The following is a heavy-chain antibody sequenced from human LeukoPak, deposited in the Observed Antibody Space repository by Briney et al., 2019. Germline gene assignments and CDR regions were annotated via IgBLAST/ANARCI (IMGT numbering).Heavy chain of an antibody. V-gene: IGHV3-30-3*01. J-gene: IGHJ4*02. Sequence: GGSLRLSCAASRFTFSSYAMHWVRQAPGKGLEWLAVISYDGSKEYYADSVKGRFIISRDNSKNTVYLQMSSLRPEETAVYYCAKVFSPVITMIVVVKAPLDYWGQGTLVTVSS. CDR1: RFTFSSYA. CDR2: ISYDGSKE. CDR3: AKVFSPVITMIVVVKAPLDY. D-gene: IGHD3-22*01.